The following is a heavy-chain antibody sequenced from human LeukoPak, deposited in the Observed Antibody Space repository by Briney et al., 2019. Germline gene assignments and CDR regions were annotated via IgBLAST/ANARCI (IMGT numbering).Heavy chain of an antibody. Sequence: GGSLRLSCAASGFTFSSYSMNWVRQAPGKGLEWVSYISSSGSTIYYADSVKGRFTISRDNAKNSLYLQMNSLRAEDTAVYYCAKRRGYSYGYYFDYWGQGTLVTVSS. CDR2: ISSSGSTI. CDR3: AKRRGYSYGYYFDY. V-gene: IGHV3-48*04. D-gene: IGHD5-18*01. CDR1: GFTFSSYS. J-gene: IGHJ4*02.